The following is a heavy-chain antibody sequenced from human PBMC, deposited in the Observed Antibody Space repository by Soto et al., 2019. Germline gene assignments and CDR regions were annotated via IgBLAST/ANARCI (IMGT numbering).Heavy chain of an antibody. Sequence: LVKVSCKASGGTFSSYTISWVRQAPGQGLEWMGRIIPILGIANYAQKFQGRVTITADKSTSTAYMELSSLRSEDTAVYYCARGTGGYYNSYYFDYWGQGTLVTVSS. V-gene: IGHV1-69*02. J-gene: IGHJ4*02. CDR1: GGTFSSYT. D-gene: IGHD3-10*01. CDR2: IIPILGIA. CDR3: ARGTGGYYNSYYFDY.